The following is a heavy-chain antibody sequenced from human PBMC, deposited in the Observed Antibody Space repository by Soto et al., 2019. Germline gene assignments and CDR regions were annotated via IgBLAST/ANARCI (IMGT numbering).Heavy chain of an antibody. Sequence: SQTLSLTCTVSGGSVSSGSYYWSWIRQPPGKGLEWIGYIYYSGSTNYNPSLKSRVTISVDTSKNQFSLKLSSVTAADTAVYYCARDPIVVVPAAMGYGMDVWGQGTTVTVSS. CDR1: GGSVSSGSYY. J-gene: IGHJ6*02. V-gene: IGHV4-61*01. D-gene: IGHD2-2*01. CDR3: ARDPIVVVPAAMGYGMDV. CDR2: IYYSGST.